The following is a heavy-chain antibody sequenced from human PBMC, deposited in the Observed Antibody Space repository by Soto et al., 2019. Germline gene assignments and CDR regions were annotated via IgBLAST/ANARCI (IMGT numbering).Heavy chain of an antibody. J-gene: IGHJ4*02. Sequence: PSETLSLTCTVSGGSISSGGYYWSWIRQHPGKGLEWIGYIYYSGSTYYNPSLKSRVTISVDTSKNQFSLKLSSVTAADTAVYYCARDRPGYCSGGSCYGLDYWGQGNLVTVSS. CDR3: ARDRPGYCSGGSCYGLDY. CDR2: IYYSGST. CDR1: GGSISSGGYY. V-gene: IGHV4-31*03. D-gene: IGHD2-15*01.